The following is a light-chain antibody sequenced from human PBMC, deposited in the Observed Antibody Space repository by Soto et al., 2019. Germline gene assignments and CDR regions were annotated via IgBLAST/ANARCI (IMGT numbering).Light chain of an antibody. V-gene: IGLV2-8*01. CDR1: GTDVGQYNF. CDR2: HVS. Sequence: QSALTQPPSASGTPGQSVTISCTGAGTDVGQYNFISWYQQPPGNAPNLLIRHVSRRPSGLPARFSGSKSGNAASPTVSGLQTEDEADYYGSSYGGLNNVLFGGGTKLTVL. CDR3: SSYGGLNNVL. J-gene: IGLJ2*01.